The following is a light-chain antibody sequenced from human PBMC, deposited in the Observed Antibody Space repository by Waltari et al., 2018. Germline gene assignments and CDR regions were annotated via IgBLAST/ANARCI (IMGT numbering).Light chain of an antibody. J-gene: IGKJ1*01. CDR2: AAS. V-gene: IGKV1-8*01. CDR1: QGISSY. CDR3: PPCSPSTRT. Sequence: AIRMTQSPSSLSASTGDRVTITCRASQGISSYLAWYQQKPGKAPKLLIYAASTLQNGVPSRFSGSGSRQDFTLTNPSLQSEDVHTFAIPPCSPSTRTFGQGTKVE.